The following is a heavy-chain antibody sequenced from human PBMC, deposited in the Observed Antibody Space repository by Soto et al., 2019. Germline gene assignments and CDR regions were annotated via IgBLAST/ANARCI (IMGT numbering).Heavy chain of an antibody. Sequence: EVQLLASGGDLVRPGGSLRLSCAGSGFMFSNYPMSWVRQAPGKGPEWVAAIKAAGGDTYYADSVKGRFTISRDNFNDMLYLHMNSLTVEDTAMYYCKRDVVASSPPGADYWGQGTLVTVSS. CDR1: GFMFSNYP. V-gene: IGHV3-23*01. CDR2: IKAAGGDT. D-gene: IGHD5-12*01. J-gene: IGHJ4*02. CDR3: KRDVVASSPPGADY.